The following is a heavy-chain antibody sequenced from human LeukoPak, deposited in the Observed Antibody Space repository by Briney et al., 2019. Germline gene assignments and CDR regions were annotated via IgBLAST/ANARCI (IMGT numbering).Heavy chain of an antibody. V-gene: IGHV3-33*01. CDR1: GFTFSSYG. D-gene: IGHD2-2*01. CDR2: IWNDGINK. J-gene: IGHJ3*02. CDR3: ARAEVPAAIKSGAFDI. Sequence: PGRSPRLSCAASGFTFSSYGMHWVRQAPGKGLEWVAVIWNDGINKYYADSVKGRFTISRDNSKNTLYLQMNSLRAEDTAVYYCARAEVPAAIKSGAFDIWGQGIMVTVSS.